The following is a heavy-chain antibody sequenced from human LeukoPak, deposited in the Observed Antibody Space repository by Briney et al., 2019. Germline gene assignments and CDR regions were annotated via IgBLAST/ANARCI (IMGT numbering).Heavy chain of an antibody. D-gene: IGHD5-24*01. V-gene: IGHV3-21*01. CDR2: ISSSSSYI. CDR1: GFTFSSYS. J-gene: IGHJ4*02. CDR3: ARDLLMATGPLGY. Sequence: GGSLRLSSAASGFTFSSYSMNWVRQAPGKGLEWVSSISSSSSYIYYADSVKGRFTISRNNAKNSLYLQMNSLRAEDTAVYYCARDLLMATGPLGYWGQGTLVTVSS.